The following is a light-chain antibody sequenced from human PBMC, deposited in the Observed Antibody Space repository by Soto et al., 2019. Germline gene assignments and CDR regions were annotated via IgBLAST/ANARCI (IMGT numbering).Light chain of an antibody. Sequence: QSALTQPASVSGSPGQSITISCTGTSSDVGGYNYVSWYQQHPGKAPQLMIYDVNNRPSGVSNRFSGSKSGNTASLTISGLPAEDEADYYCSSYTSNYTYVFGTGTKLTVL. CDR3: SSYTSNYTYV. J-gene: IGLJ1*01. CDR2: DVN. V-gene: IGLV2-14*01. CDR1: SSDVGGYNY.